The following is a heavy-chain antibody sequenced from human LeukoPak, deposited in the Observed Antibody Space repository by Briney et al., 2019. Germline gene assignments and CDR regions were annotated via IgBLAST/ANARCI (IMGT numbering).Heavy chain of an antibody. D-gene: IGHD4-17*01. V-gene: IGHV3-23*01. Sequence: PGGSLRLSCAASGFTFSSYAMSWVRQAPGKGLEWVSAISGSGGSTYYADSVKGRFTISRDNSKNTLYLQMNSLRAEDTAVYYCAYCLRSTVTNYFDYWGQGTLVTVSS. J-gene: IGHJ4*02. CDR3: AYCLRSTVTNYFDY. CDR1: GFTFSSYA. CDR2: ISGSGGST.